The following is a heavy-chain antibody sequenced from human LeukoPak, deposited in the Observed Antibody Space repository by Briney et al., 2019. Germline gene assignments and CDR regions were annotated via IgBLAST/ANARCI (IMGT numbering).Heavy chain of an antibody. CDR2: ISSNGGST. J-gene: IGHJ4*02. D-gene: IGHD6-13*01. V-gene: IGHV3-64D*06. CDR3: VKDSYSSNLGFFGY. Sequence: AGGSLRLSCSASGFTFSNYFMHWVRQAPGKGLEYVSSISSNGGSTDYADSVKGRFAISRDNSKNMLYLQMSSLRTEDTAVYYCVKDSYSSNLGFFGYWGQGILVTVSS. CDR1: GFTFSNYF.